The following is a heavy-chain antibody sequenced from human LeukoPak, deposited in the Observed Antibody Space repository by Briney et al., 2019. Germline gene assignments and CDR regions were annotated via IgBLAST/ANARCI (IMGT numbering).Heavy chain of an antibody. Sequence: SQTLSLTCAMSGDSVSSNSAAWNWIRQSPSRGLEWLGRTYYRSKWYNDYAVSVKSRITINPDTSKNQFSLQLNSVTPEDTAVYYCVRGSLDRCSSTSCYESSFDYWGQGTLVTVSS. V-gene: IGHV6-1*01. CDR2: TYYRSKWYN. D-gene: IGHD2-2*01. J-gene: IGHJ4*02. CDR1: GDSVSSNSAA. CDR3: VRGSLDRCSSTSCYESSFDY.